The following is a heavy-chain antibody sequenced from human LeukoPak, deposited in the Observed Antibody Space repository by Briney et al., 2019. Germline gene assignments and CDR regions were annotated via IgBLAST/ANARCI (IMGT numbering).Heavy chain of an antibody. D-gene: IGHD2-15*01. Sequence: PSETLSLTCTVSGGSISSSSYYWGWIRQPPGKGLEWIGSIYYSGSTYYNPSLKSRVTISVDTSKNQFSLKLSSVTAADTAVYYCARLGWPRGLFDYWGQGTLVTVSS. J-gene: IGHJ4*02. V-gene: IGHV4-39*01. CDR3: ARLGWPRGLFDY. CDR2: IYYSGST. CDR1: GGSISSSSYY.